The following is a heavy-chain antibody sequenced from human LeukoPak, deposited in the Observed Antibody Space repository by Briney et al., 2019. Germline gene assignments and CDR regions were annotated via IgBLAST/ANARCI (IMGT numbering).Heavy chain of an antibody. V-gene: IGHV4-59*12. J-gene: IGHJ4*02. CDR2: IYYSGST. CDR1: GGSISSYY. Sequence: SETLSLTCTVSGGSISSYYWSWIRQPPGKGLEWIGYIYYSGSTNYNPSLKSRVTISVDTSKNQFSLKLSSVTAADTAMYYCARAQGLLGDFDYWGQGTLVTVSS. D-gene: IGHD1-26*01. CDR3: ARAQGLLGDFDY.